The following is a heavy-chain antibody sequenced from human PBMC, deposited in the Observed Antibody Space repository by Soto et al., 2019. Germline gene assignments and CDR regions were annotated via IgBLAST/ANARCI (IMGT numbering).Heavy chain of an antibody. CDR3: ARQGTQAQRLGGLDY. V-gene: IGHV4-39*01. Sequence: SETLSLTCTVSAGSISSSSYYWGWIRQPPGKGLEWIGSIYYSGSTYYNPSLKSRVTISVDTSKNQFSLKLRPVTAADTAGYYCARQGTQAQRLGGLDYWGQGTLVTVS. CDR1: AGSISSSSYY. D-gene: IGHD6-25*01. CDR2: IYYSGST. J-gene: IGHJ4*02.